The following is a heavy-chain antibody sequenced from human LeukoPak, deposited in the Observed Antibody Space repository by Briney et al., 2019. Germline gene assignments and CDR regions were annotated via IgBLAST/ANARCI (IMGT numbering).Heavy chain of an antibody. CDR1: GFTFSSYE. D-gene: IGHD3-16*01. CDR3: ARWGAFDY. V-gene: IGHV3-48*03. CDR2: ISSGGGTI. Sequence: GGSLRLSCAASGFTFSSYEMNWVRQAPGKGLEWVSYISSGGGTIYCADSVKGRFTISRDNAKNSLYLQMNSLRAEDTAVYYCARWGAFDYWGQGTLVTVSS. J-gene: IGHJ4*02.